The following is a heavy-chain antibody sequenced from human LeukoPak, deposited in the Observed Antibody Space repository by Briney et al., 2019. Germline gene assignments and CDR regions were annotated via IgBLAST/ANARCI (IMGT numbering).Heavy chain of an antibody. CDR1: GGSISSYY. J-gene: IGHJ4*02. D-gene: IGHD3-10*01. CDR3: ARASLRARGVPEFDY. CDR2: IYYIGST. Sequence: SETLSLTCTVSGGSISSYYWSWIRQPPGKGLEWIGYIYYIGSTNYNPSLKSRVTISVDTSKNQFSLKLSSVTAADTAVYYCARASLRARGVPEFDYWGQGTLVTVSS. V-gene: IGHV4-59*01.